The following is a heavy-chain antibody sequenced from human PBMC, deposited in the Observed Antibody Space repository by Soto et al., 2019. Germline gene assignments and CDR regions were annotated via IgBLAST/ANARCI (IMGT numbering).Heavy chain of an antibody. CDR3: ARGHYYGVDV. CDR2: TSGSDATI. J-gene: IGHJ6*02. V-gene: IGHV3-11*01. CDR1: GFSLRDHY. D-gene: IGHD3-10*01. Sequence: SLRLSCAASGFSLRDHYLAWIRQAPGKGLEWVSYTSGSDATIYYGDPVKGRFTISRDSSKNSVFLQMNSLRGEDTAVYFCARGHYYGVDVWGQGTSVTVSS.